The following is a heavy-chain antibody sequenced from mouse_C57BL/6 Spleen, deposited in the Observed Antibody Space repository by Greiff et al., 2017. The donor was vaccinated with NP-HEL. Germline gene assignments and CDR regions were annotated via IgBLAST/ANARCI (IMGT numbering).Heavy chain of an antibody. CDR1: GFNIKDDY. J-gene: IGHJ2*01. Sequence: VQLKQSGAELVRPGASVKLSCTASGFNIKDDYMHWVKQRPEQGLEWIGWIDPENGDTEYASKFQGKATITADTSSNTAYLQLSSLTSEDTAVYYCTMGGLDYWGQGTTLTVSS. CDR2: IDPENGDT. CDR3: TMGGLDY. V-gene: IGHV14-4*01. D-gene: IGHD1-1*02.